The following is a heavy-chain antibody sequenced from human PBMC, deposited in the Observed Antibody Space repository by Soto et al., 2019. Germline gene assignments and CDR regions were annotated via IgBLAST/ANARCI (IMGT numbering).Heavy chain of an antibody. CDR1: GGSFSGYY. V-gene: IGHV4-34*01. CDR2: INHNGST. CDR3: ARVNDHYKYFDS. Sequence: SETLSLTCAVYGGSFSGYYWTWIRQPPGTGLEWIGEINHNGSTNYNPSLKSRVTISVDTSKNQFSLKLTSVTAADTALYFCARVNDHYKYFDSWGQGTLVTVSS. D-gene: IGHD1-20*01. J-gene: IGHJ4*02.